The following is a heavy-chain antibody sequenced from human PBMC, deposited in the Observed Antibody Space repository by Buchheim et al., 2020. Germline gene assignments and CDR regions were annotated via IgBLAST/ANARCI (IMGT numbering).Heavy chain of an antibody. CDR2: IIPIFGTA. J-gene: IGHJ6*02. CDR1: GGTFSSYA. CDR3: ARDRVSSSPTWYYYYGMDV. D-gene: IGHD6-19*01. V-gene: IGHV1-69*01. Sequence: QVQLVQSGAEVKKPGSSVKVSCKASGGTFSSYAISWVRQAPGQGLEWMGGIIPIFGTANYAQTFQGRFTITADESTSTAYMELSSLRSEDTAVYYCARDRVSSSPTWYYYYGMDVWGQGTT.